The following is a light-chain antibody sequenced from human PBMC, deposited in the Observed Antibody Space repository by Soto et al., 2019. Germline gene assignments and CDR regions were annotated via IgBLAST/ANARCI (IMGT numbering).Light chain of an antibody. CDR3: QQYNNWPYT. CDR1: QSVTSN. J-gene: IGKJ2*01. V-gene: IGKV3-15*01. Sequence: EIVMTQSPATLSVSPGERDTLSCRASQSVTSNLAWYQQKPGQAPRLLIYVASTRATGIPARFSGSGSGTEITLTISSLESEDFAVYYCQQYNNWPYTFGQGTKLEIK. CDR2: VAS.